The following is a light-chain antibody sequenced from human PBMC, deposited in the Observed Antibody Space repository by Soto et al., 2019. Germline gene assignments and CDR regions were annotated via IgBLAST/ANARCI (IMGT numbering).Light chain of an antibody. J-gene: IGKJ1*01. CDR3: QQYGNSPQT. V-gene: IGKV3-20*01. Sequence: EIVLTQSPGTLSLSPGERVTLSCRASQSVNSSYLAWYQHKPGQAPRLLIYGASTRATGIPDRFSGSGSGTDFSLTTASLEPGELAVYYWQQYGNSPQTFGQATKVDIK. CDR2: GAS. CDR1: QSVNSSY.